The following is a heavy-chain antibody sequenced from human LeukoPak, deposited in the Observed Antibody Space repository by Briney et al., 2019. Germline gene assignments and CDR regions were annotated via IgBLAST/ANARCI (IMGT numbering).Heavy chain of an antibody. CDR3: ASGNSNYYYGMDV. V-gene: IGHV4-39*01. D-gene: IGHD4-4*01. J-gene: IGHJ6*02. CDR2: IGNLLYEGST. CDR1: GASMTSTIYS. Sequence: SETLSLTCTVSGASMTSTIYSWGWIRQTPGKGLEWIGNIGNLLYEGSTYYSPSLQSRVTISVDTSKNQFSLKLSSVTAADTAVYYCASGNSNYYYGMDVWGQGTTVTVSS.